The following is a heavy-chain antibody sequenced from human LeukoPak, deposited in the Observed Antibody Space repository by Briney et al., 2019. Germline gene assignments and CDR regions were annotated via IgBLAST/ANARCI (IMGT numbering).Heavy chain of an antibody. CDR1: GGSISSSSYY. D-gene: IGHD3-9*01. V-gene: IGHV4-39*01. J-gene: IGHJ5*02. Sequence: SVTLSLTCTVSGGSISSSSYYWGWIRQPPGEGLEWIGSIYYSGSTYYNPSLKSRVTISVDTSKNQFSLKLSSVTAADTAVYYCARHPMNYDILGWFDPWGQGTLVTVSS. CDR2: IYYSGST. CDR3: ARHPMNYDILGWFDP.